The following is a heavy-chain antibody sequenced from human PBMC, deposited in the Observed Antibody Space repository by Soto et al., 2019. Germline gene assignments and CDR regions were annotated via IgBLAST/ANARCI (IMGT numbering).Heavy chain of an antibody. Sequence: GGSLRLSCAASGFTFSSYGMHRVRQAPGKGLEWVAVIWYDGSNKYYADSVKGRFTISRDNSKNTLYLQMNSLRAEDTAVYYCARDPPREMSAFDIWGQGTMVTVSS. CDR3: ARDPPREMSAFDI. CDR1: GFTFSSYG. J-gene: IGHJ3*02. CDR2: IWYDGSNK. V-gene: IGHV3-33*01.